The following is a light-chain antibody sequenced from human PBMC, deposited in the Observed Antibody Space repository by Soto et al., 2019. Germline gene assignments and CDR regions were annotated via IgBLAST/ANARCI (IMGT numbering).Light chain of an antibody. CDR2: QVT. CDR3: SSYTTRSTLDV. Sequence: QSALTQPASVSGSPGQSITISCTGTSSDVGNYNYVSWYQQYPGKAPQLMIFQVTNRASGVSDRFSGSKSGDTASLTISGLQAEDEADYYCSSYTTRSTLDVFGTGTKLTVL. V-gene: IGLV2-14*01. CDR1: SSDVGNYNY. J-gene: IGLJ1*01.